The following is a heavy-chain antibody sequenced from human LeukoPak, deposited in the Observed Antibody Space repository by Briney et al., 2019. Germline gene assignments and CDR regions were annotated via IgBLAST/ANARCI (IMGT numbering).Heavy chain of an antibody. V-gene: IGHV1-8*01. J-gene: IGHJ4*02. CDR1: GYTFTSYD. CDR3: ARGKPSEGVTAIFFAAEGRDAFDI. D-gene: IGHD2-21*02. Sequence: ASVKVSCKASGYTFTSYDINWVRQATGQGLEWMGWMNPNSGDTGYAQKFQGRVTMTRNTSISTAYMELSSLRSEDTAVYYCARGKPSEGVTAIFFAAEGRDAFDIWGQGTLVNVSS. CDR2: MNPNSGDT.